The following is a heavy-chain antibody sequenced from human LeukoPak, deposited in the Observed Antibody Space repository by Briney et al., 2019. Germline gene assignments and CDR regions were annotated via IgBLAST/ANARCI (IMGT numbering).Heavy chain of an antibody. CDR2: INLNSGGT. CDR3: ARDAIVRDYSNSDY. Sequence: GPSVKVSCKASGYTFTGYYIHWVRQAPGQGLEWMGWINLNSGGTNYAQKIQGRVTMTRDTSISTAYMELSRLTSDDTAVYYCARDAIVRDYSNSDYWGQGTLVTVSS. CDR1: GYTFTGYY. V-gene: IGHV1-2*02. J-gene: IGHJ4*02. D-gene: IGHD4-11*01.